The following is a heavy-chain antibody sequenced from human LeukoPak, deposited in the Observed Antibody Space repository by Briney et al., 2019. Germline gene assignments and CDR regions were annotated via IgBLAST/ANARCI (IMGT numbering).Heavy chain of an antibody. D-gene: IGHD6-13*01. CDR3: ARLAEAEPYYFDY. V-gene: IGHV4-39*01. J-gene: IGHJ4*02. CDR2: IYYSGST. CDR1: GGSISSSSYY. Sequence: SETLSLTCTVSGGSISSSSYYWGWIRQPPGKGLEWIGSIYYSGSTYYNPSLKSRVTISVDTSKNQFSLKLSSVTAADTAVYYCARLAEAEPYYFDYWGQGTLVTVSS.